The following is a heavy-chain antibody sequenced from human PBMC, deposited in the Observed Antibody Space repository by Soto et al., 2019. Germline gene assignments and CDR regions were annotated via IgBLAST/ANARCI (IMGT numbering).Heavy chain of an antibody. CDR3: AKDGAGRSAFVGRMYYYYYYGMDV. Sequence: GGSLRLSCAASGFTFSSYAMSWVRQAPGKGLEWVSAISGSGGSTYYADSVKGRFTISRDNSKNTLYLQMNSLRAEDTAVYYCAKDGAGRSAFVGRMYYYYYYGMDVWGQGTTVTVSS. CDR2: ISGSGGST. V-gene: IGHV3-23*01. CDR1: GFTFSSYA. D-gene: IGHD1-26*01. J-gene: IGHJ6*02.